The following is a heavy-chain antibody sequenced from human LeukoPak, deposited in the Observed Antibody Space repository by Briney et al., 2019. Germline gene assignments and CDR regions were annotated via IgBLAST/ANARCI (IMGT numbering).Heavy chain of an antibody. D-gene: IGHD2-2*02. CDR1: GGTFSSYA. Sequence: SVKVSCKASGGTFSSYAISWVRQAPGQGLEWMGRIIPILGIANYAQKFQGRVTITTDESTSTAYMELSSLRSEDTAVYYCARGAAAIGYYYYMDVWGKGTTVTVSS. V-gene: IGHV1-69*04. J-gene: IGHJ6*03. CDR3: ARGAAAIGYYYYMDV. CDR2: IIPILGIA.